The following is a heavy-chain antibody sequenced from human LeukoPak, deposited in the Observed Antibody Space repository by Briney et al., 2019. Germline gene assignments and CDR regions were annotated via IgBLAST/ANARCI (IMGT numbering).Heavy chain of an antibody. J-gene: IGHJ4*02. CDR1: GGSISSGGYS. Sequence: PSETLSLTCAVSGGSISSGGYSWSWIRQPPGKGLKWIGYIYHSGSTYYNPSLKSRVTISVDTSKNQFSLMLSSVTAADTAVYYCARGYDSSAYYPFNYWGQGTLVTVSS. V-gene: IGHV4-30-2*01. D-gene: IGHD3-22*01. CDR3: ARGYDSSAYYPFNY. CDR2: IYHSGST.